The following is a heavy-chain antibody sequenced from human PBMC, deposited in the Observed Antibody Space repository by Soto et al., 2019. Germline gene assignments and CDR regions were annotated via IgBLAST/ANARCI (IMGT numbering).Heavy chain of an antibody. CDR3: AREDILGVRSFDY. CDR2: ISSGSKTI. CDR1: GFTFSGYS. Sequence: PGGSLRLSCAASGFTFSGYSVNWVRQAPGKGLEWVSYISSGSKTIYYAESVKGRFTVSRGNARNSQYLQMNSLRDEDTAVYYCAREDILGVRSFDYWGQGTLVTVSS. D-gene: IGHD3-9*01. V-gene: IGHV3-48*02. J-gene: IGHJ4*02.